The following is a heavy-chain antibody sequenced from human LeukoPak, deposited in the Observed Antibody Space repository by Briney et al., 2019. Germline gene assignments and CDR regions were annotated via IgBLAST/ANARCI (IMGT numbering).Heavy chain of an antibody. Sequence: GGSLRLSCAASGFTFSSYGMSWVRQAPGKGLEWVSAISGSGGSTYYADSVKGRFTISRDNSKNTLYLQMNSLRAEDTAVYYCAKVTNLLRYFDLVVAQDYWGQETLVTVSS. CDR3: AKVTNLLRYFDLVVAQDY. CDR1: GFTFSSYG. V-gene: IGHV3-23*01. CDR2: ISGSGGST. D-gene: IGHD3-9*01. J-gene: IGHJ4*02.